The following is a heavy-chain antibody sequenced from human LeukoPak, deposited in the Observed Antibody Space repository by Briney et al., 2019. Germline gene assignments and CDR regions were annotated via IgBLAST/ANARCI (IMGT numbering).Heavy chain of an antibody. V-gene: IGHV3-23*01. CDR2: ISETGGVT. Sequence: PGGSLRLSCVVSGFSFGSYPMSWVRQAPGKGLEWVSVISETGGVTHYADSVKGRFTISRDNSKDTLYLQMNGLRAEDTAVYFCAKQSAGSAAWYSLHYDFWGQGTLVTVSS. D-gene: IGHD6-13*01. CDR1: GFSFGSYP. CDR3: AKQSAGSAAWYSLHYDF. J-gene: IGHJ4*02.